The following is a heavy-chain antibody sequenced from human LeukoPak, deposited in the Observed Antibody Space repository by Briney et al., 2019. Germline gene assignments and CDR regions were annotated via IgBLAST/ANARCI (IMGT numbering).Heavy chain of an antibody. D-gene: IGHD6-19*01. Sequence: PSETLSLTCTVSGGSISGSSYYWGWIRQPPGKGLEWIGSIYYSGSTYYNPSLKSRVTISVDTSKNQFSLKLSSVTAADTAVYYCARDGTDGAVAGWFDPWGQGTLVTVSS. V-gene: IGHV4-39*07. CDR1: GGSISGSSYY. CDR3: ARDGTDGAVAGWFDP. J-gene: IGHJ5*02. CDR2: IYYSGST.